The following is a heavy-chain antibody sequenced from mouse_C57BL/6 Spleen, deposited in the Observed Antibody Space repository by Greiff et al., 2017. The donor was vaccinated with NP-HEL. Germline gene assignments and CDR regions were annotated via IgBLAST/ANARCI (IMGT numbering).Heavy chain of an antibody. CDR2: ISSGGDYL. CDR1: GFTFSSYA. V-gene: IGHV5-9-1*02. D-gene: IGHD2-4*01. CDR3: TRAGHDYGGFAY. Sequence: EVQGVESGEGLVKPGGSLKLSCAASGFTFSSYAMSWVRQTPEKRLEWVAYISSGGDYLYYADTVKGRFTISRDNARNTLYLQMSSLKSEDTAMYYCTRAGHDYGGFAYWGQGTLVTVSA. J-gene: IGHJ3*01.